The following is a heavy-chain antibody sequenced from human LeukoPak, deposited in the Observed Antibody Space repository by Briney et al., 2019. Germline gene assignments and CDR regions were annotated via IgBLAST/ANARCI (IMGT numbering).Heavy chain of an antibody. CDR1: GFSFSSYG. Sequence: GGSLRLSCAASGFSFSSYGLHWVRQAPGTGLERVAFIRYDGSNKYYADSVKGRFTISGDNSKNTLYLQMNSLRAEDTAVYYCAKGVASSIWNAIDVWGQGTLVTVSS. D-gene: IGHD1-1*01. V-gene: IGHV3-30*02. CDR3: AKGVASSIWNAIDV. CDR2: IRYDGSNK. J-gene: IGHJ4*02.